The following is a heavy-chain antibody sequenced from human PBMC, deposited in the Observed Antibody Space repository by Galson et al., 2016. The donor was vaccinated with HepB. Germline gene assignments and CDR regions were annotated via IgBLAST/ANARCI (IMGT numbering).Heavy chain of an antibody. CDR1: GDSISSRAYH. J-gene: IGHJ4*02. CDR3: ARQTYYDYVWGSYNSFDF. D-gene: IGHD3-16*01. CDR2: IYCIVTT. Sequence: SETLSLTCSVSGDSISSRAYHWGWIRQPPGKGLEWIGSIYCIVTTYYNPSLKSRVSISVDTSKSQFSLTLNSMTAADTAVYYCARQTYYDYVWGSYNSFDFWGQGTVVTVSS. V-gene: IGHV4-39*01.